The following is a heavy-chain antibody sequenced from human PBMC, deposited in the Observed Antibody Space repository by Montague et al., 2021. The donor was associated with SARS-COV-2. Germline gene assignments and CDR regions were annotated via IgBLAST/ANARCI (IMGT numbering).Heavy chain of an antibody. Sequence: TLSLTCTVSGGSISSGKYYWSWIRQPAGKGLEWIGRMYISGSTYYNPSLKSRATLSVDTSKNQFSLNLSSVTAADTAVYYCARDSPVEITITTCHYYEFDDWGQGTTVTVSS. CDR3: ARDSPVEITITTCHYYEFDD. D-gene: IGHD3-3*01. J-gene: IGHJ6*02. CDR2: MYISGST. CDR1: GGSISSGKYY. V-gene: IGHV4-61*02.